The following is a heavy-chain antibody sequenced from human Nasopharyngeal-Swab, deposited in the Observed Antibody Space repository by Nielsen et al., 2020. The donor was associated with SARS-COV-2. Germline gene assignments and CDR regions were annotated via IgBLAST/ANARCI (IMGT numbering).Heavy chain of an antibody. Sequence: WVGQAPVQRLEWMGWINPCNGKTTYSQEFQGGVTITKDTPASPAYMELSSLRSEDTAIYYCVRDLGGYYYYMDVWGKGTTVTVSS. CDR3: VRDLGGYYYYMDV. V-gene: IGHV1-3*01. CDR2: INPCNGKT. J-gene: IGHJ6*03. D-gene: IGHD3-16*01.